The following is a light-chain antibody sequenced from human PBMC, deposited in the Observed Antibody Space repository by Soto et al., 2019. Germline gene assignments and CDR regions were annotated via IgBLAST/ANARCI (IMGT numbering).Light chain of an antibody. CDR2: KTS. Sequence: DIHMTQSPSTLSASVGDRVTITCRASQSISIWLAGYQQKPGKAPNLLIYKTSSLESGVLSRFSGSGSGTEFTLTISSLQPDDVATYYCQHYNDYSWTFGQGTKVEIK. CDR3: QHYNDYSWT. V-gene: IGKV1-5*03. CDR1: QSISIW. J-gene: IGKJ1*01.